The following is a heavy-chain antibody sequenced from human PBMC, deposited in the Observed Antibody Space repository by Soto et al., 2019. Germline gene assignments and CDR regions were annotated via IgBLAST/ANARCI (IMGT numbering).Heavy chain of an antibody. CDR2: IHYGGTT. Sequence: SETLSLTCTVSGGSISGYYWGWIRQPPGKGLEFIGYIHYGGTTSYNPSLKSRVTISLETSKSQFSLRLSSVTAADTAVYYCARLGAYYQSLAPWGPGTLVTVSS. CDR1: GGSISGYY. J-gene: IGHJ5*02. CDR3: ARLGAYYQSLAP. D-gene: IGHD2-21*01. V-gene: IGHV4-59*08.